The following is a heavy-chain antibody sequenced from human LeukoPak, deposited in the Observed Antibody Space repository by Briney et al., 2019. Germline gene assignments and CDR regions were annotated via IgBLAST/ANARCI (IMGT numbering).Heavy chain of an antibody. CDR3: AREDGCSSTSCYEAFDI. J-gene: IGHJ3*02. CDR1: GYTFTSYY. CDR2: INPSGGST. D-gene: IGHD2-2*01. V-gene: IGHV1-46*01. Sequence: ASVKVSCKASGYTFTSYYMHCVRQAPGQGLEWMGIINPSGGSTSYAQKFQGRVTMTRDTSTSTVYMELSSLRSEDTAVYYCAREDGCSSTSCYEAFDIWGQGTMVTVSS.